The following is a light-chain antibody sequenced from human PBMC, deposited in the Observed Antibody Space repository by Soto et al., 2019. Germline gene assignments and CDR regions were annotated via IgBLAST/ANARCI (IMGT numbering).Light chain of an antibody. CDR2: LNSDGSQ. CDR1: SGHSSYA. Sequence: QLVLTQSPSASASLGASVKLTCTLSSGHSSYAIAWHQQQPEKGPRYLMKLNSDGSQSKGDGIPDRFSGSSSGAERYITISSLQSEDEADYYCQTWGSGIHVLFGGGTKLTVL. V-gene: IGLV4-69*01. J-gene: IGLJ2*01. CDR3: QTWGSGIHVL.